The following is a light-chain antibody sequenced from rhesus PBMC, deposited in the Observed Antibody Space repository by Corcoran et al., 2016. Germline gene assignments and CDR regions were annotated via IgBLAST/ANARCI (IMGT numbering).Light chain of an antibody. J-gene: IGKJ1*01. CDR2: YAS. CDR1: QGISIN. V-gene: IGKV1-25*01. CDR3: QHGYGTPPT. Sequence: DIQMTQSPSSLSASVGDTVTITCRASQGISINLAWYQQKPGKVPKLLYYYASTLQSGVPSRFSGSGSCTAFTLPISSLQPEDFATDYCQHGYGTPPTFGQGTKVEIK.